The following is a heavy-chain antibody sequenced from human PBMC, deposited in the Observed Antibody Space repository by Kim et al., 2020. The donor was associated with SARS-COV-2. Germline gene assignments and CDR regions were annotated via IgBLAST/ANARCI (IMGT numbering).Heavy chain of an antibody. Sequence: GGSLRLSCAASGFSFSTYDMHWVRQVPGKGLEWVAAIGTLHDTFYSASVKGRFSISRDSGRNSLYLQMNSLSAGDTAVYYCARSRLFRVLGMDVWGQGTTVTVAS. D-gene: IGHD3-3*01. CDR3: ARSRLFRVLGMDV. V-gene: IGHV3-13*01. CDR2: IGTLHDT. J-gene: IGHJ6*02. CDR1: GFSFSTYD.